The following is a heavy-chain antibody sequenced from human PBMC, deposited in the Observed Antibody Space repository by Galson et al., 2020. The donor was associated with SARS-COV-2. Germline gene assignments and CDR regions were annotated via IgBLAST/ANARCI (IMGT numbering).Heavy chain of an antibody. CDR2: INHSGRT. D-gene: IGHD4-4*01. CDR3: ARGRTVTTFCCYYYGMDV. J-gene: IGHJ6*02. CDR1: GGSFSGYY. V-gene: IGHV4-34*01. Sequence: ETSETLSLTCAVYGGSFSGYYWSWIRQPPGRGLEWIGEINHSGRTNYNPSLTSRVSISVDTSKNQYSLKLSSVTAADTAVYYCARGRTVTTFCCYYYGMDVWGQGTTVTVSS.